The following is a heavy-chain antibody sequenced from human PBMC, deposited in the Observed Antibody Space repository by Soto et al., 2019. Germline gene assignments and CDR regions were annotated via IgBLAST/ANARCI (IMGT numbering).Heavy chain of an antibody. CDR3: ARHPTVTEYYFDY. V-gene: IGHV4-30-4*01. CDR1: GGSISSGGYY. J-gene: IGHJ4*02. CDR2: IYYSGST. Sequence: SETLSLTCTVSGGSISSGGYYWSWIRQHPGTGLEWIGHIYYSGSTYYNPSLKSRVTISVDTSKNQFSLKLSSVTAADTAVYYCARHPTVTEYYFDYWGQGTLVTVSS. D-gene: IGHD4-17*01.